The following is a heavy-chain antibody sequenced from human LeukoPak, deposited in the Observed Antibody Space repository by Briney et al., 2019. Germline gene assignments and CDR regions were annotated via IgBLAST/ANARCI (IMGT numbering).Heavy chain of an antibody. V-gene: IGHV3-33*01. CDR3: ARETANVRGYSWFDP. J-gene: IGHJ5*02. CDR2: IWYDGSNK. CDR1: GFTFSSYG. Sequence: QSGGSLRLSCAASGFTFSSYGMHWVRQAPGKGLEWVAVIWYDGSNKYYADSVKGRFTISRDNSKNTLYLQMNSLRAEDTAVYYCARETANVRGYSWFDPWGQGTLVTVSS. D-gene: IGHD6-13*01.